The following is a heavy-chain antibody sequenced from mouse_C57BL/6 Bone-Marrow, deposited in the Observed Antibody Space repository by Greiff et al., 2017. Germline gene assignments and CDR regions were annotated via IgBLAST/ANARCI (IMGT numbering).Heavy chain of an antibody. CDR3: AQLITTVVADY. CDR2: IHPSDSDT. J-gene: IGHJ2*01. D-gene: IGHD1-1*01. V-gene: IGHV1-74*01. CDR1: GYTFTSYW. Sequence: QVQLQQPGAELVKPGASVKVSCKASGYTFTSYWMHWVKQRPGQGLEWIGRIHPSDSDTNYNQKFKGKATLTVDKSSSTAYMQLSSLPSEDSAVYYCAQLITTVVADYWGQGTTLTVSS.